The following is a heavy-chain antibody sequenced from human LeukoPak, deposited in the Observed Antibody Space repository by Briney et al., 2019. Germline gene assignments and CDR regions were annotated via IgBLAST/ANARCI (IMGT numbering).Heavy chain of an antibody. CDR2: IYSGGRT. Sequence: GGSLRLACAASGFTVSSNYMSWVRQAPGKGLEGVSVIYSGGRTYYPDSVKGRCTISRDNSKNPLYLQMNSLRVEDTGVYYCARDPRGPIGFDSSGRDTFEYWGQGTLVTVSS. D-gene: IGHD3-22*01. CDR1: GFTVSSNY. V-gene: IGHV3-53*05. J-gene: IGHJ4*02. CDR3: ARDPRGPIGFDSSGRDTFEY.